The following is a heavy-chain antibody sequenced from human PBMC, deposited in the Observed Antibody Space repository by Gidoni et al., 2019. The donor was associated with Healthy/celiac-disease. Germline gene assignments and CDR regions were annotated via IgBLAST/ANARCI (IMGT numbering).Heavy chain of an antibody. V-gene: IGHV1-24*01. D-gene: IGHD6-19*01. Sequence: QVQLVQSGAEVKQPGASVKVSWVRQAPGKGLEWMGGCDPEDGETIYAQKFQGRVTMTEDTSTDTAYMELSSLRSEDTAVYYCATELWAVAGTGSGYWGQGTLVTVSS. CDR2: CDPEDGET. CDR3: ATELWAVAGTGSGY. J-gene: IGHJ4*02.